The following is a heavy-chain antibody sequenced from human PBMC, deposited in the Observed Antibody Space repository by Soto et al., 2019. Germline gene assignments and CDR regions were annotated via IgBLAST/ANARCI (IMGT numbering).Heavy chain of an antibody. V-gene: IGHV1-18*01. J-gene: IGHJ4*02. CDR2: ISAYNGNT. Sequence: ASVKVSCKASGYTFTSYGLSWVRQAPGQGLEWMGWISAYNGNTKYAQKVQDRVTMTTDTPTNTAYMELRSLRSDDTAVYYCVREEEVLRGVVSLAYLGQRTLLTVCS. CDR1: GYTFTSYG. CDR3: VREEEVLRGVVSLAY. D-gene: IGHD3-10*01.